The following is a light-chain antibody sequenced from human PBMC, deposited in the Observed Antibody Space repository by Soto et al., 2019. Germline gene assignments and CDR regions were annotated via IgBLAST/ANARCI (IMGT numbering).Light chain of an antibody. CDR3: QQYNNDWT. CDR1: QGISTY. V-gene: IGKV1-16*01. CDR2: GAS. J-gene: IGKJ1*01. Sequence: DIQLTQSPSSLSASIGDRVTFTCRASQGISTYLAWVQQKPGKAPNSLIYGASSLLSGVPSRFSGSGSGTEFTLTISSLQPDDFATYYCQQYNNDWTFGQGTKVDIK.